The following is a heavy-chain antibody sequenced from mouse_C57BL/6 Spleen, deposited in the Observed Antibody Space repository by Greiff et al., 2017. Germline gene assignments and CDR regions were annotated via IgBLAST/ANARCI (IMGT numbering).Heavy chain of an antibody. V-gene: IGHV1-64*01. CDR1: GYTFTSYW. Sequence: VQLQQPGAELVKPGASVKLSCKASGYTFTSYWMHWVKQRPGQGLEWIGMIHPNSGSTNYNEKFKSKATLTVDKSSSTAYMQLSSLTSEDSAVYYCARGEGLPYYAMDDWGQGTSVTVSS. J-gene: IGHJ4*01. CDR3: ARGEGLPYYAMDD. D-gene: IGHD2-2*01. CDR2: IHPNSGST.